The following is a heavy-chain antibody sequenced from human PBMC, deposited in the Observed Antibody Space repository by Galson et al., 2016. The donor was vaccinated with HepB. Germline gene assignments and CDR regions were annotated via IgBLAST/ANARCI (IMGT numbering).Heavy chain of an antibody. D-gene: IGHD3-10*01. Sequence: SGYLFTNYGFSWVRQVPGQGLEWMGWISSYNGNTRYAQNLKDRVTMTTDTSTSTAYMELRSLTSDETAVYYCARDPGTPGSLDFWGQGTLVTVSS. CDR3: ARDPGTPGSLDF. CDR1: GYLFTNYG. J-gene: IGHJ4*02. V-gene: IGHV1-18*04. CDR2: ISSYNGNT.